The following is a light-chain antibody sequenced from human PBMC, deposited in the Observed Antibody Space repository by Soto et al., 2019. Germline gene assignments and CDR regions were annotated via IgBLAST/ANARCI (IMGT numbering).Light chain of an antibody. CDR3: TSYAGGNNV. CDR2: EVN. V-gene: IGLV2-8*01. CDR1: SSDVGGYNY. J-gene: IGLJ1*01. Sequence: QSALTQPPSASGSPGQSVTISCTGTSSDVGGYNYVSWYQPNPGKVPKLMIYEVNKRPSGVPDRFSGSKSGNTASLTVSGLQAEDEADYYCTSYAGGNNVFGTGTKLTVL.